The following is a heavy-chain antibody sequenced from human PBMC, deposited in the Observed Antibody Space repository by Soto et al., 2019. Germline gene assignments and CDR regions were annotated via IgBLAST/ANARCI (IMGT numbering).Heavy chain of an antibody. CDR3: ARGQEGIVATH. CDR1: GGSLTGNY. J-gene: IGHJ4*02. D-gene: IGHD5-12*01. V-gene: IGHV4-34*01. Sequence: QVQLQQWGAGLLKPSETLSLTCTVNGGSLTGNYWSWIRQPPGKGLEWIGEVKDGGSTNYSPSLRGRVSISADTSKNHFSLRLNSVTAAHTAVYFCARGQEGIVATHWDQGALVTVSS. CDR2: VKDGGST.